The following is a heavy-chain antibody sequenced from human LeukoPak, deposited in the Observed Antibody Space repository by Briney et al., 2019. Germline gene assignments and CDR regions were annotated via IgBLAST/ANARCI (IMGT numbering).Heavy chain of an antibody. CDR1: GASISGSGYY. D-gene: IGHD1-26*01. Sequence: SETLSLTCTVSGASISGSGYYWGWIRQPPGKGLEWIGSIYSSGSTYYNASLRSRVTISIETSKNQISLRLNSVTAADTAMYYCAKSGGYGLIDYWGQGTLVTVSS. J-gene: IGHJ4*02. V-gene: IGHV4-39*01. CDR2: IYSSGST. CDR3: AKSGGYGLIDY.